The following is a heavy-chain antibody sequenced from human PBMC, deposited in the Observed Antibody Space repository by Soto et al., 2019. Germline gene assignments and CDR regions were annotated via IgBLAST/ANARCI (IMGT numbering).Heavy chain of an antibody. D-gene: IGHD3-3*01. CDR3: ARGIIQAVEY. J-gene: IGHJ4*02. V-gene: IGHV3-30-3*01. CDR2: ISYDGNSE. CDR1: GFTFSAYV. Sequence: QVQLVESGGGVVQPGTSLRVSCGASGFTFSAYVMNWVRQAPGKGVEWVAAISYDGNSEYYAASVKGRFTVSRDNSKNTVFLQMNTLRVEDTAVYYCARGIIQAVEYWGQGTLVTVSS.